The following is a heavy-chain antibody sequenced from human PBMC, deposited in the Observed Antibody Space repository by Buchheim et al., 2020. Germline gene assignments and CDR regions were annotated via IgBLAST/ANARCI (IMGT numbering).Heavy chain of an antibody. V-gene: IGHV3-33*01. Sequence: QVQLVESGGGVVQPGRSLRLSCAASGFTFSSYGMHWVRQAPGKGLEWVAVIWYDGSNKYYADSVKGRFTISRDNSKNTLYLQMNSLRAEDTAVYYCARGEMATTTVTIDYWGQGTL. J-gene: IGHJ4*02. CDR2: IWYDGSNK. D-gene: IGHD5-24*01. CDR1: GFTFSSYG. CDR3: ARGEMATTTVTIDY.